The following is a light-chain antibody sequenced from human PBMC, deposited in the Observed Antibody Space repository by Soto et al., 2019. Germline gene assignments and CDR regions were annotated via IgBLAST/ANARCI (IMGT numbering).Light chain of an antibody. Sequence: DIQMTQSPSTLSASVGDRVTITCRASQSIRSWLAWYQQKPGNAPNLLIYDASTLQSGVPSRFSGGGSGTEFTLTISSLQPDDFATYYCQQYNSFSTFGQGTKLEIK. CDR2: DAS. V-gene: IGKV1-5*01. CDR3: QQYNSFST. CDR1: QSIRSW. J-gene: IGKJ2*01.